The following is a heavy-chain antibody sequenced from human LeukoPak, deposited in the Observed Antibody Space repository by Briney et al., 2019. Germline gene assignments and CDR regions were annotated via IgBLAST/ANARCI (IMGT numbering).Heavy chain of an antibody. CDR1: GYTFTNYW. CDR2: IYPADSDT. Sequence: PGESLKISCKGSGYTFTNYWIGWVRQMPGKGLEWMGIIYPADSDTRYSPSFQGQVAISADKSINTAYLQWSSLKASDTAIYYCARRGYSYGHITNWFDPWGQGTLVTVSS. CDR3: ARRGYSYGHITNWFDP. V-gene: IGHV5-51*01. D-gene: IGHD5-18*01. J-gene: IGHJ5*02.